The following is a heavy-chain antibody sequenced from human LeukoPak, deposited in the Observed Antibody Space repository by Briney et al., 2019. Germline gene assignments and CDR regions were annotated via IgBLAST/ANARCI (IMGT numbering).Heavy chain of an antibody. V-gene: IGHV3-9*01. D-gene: IGHD3-9*01. CDR1: GFTFDDYA. CDR2: ISWNSGSI. J-gene: IGHJ4*02. CDR3: AKDIQRYFDWLFD. Sequence: GGSLRLSCAASGFTFDDYAMHRVRQAPGKGLEWVSGISWNSGSIGYADSVKGRFTISRDNAKNSLYLQMNSLRAEDTALYYCAKDIQRYFDWLFDWGQGTLVTVSS.